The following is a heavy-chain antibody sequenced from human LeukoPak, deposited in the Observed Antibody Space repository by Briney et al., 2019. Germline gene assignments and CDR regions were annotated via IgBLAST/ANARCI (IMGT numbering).Heavy chain of an antibody. Sequence: PGRSLRLSCAASGFTFDDYAMHWVRQAPGKGLEWVSGISWNSGSIGYAHSVKGRFTISRDNAKNSLYLQMNSLRAEDTALYYCAKDLDYYDSSGYYSYWGQGTLVTVSS. J-gene: IGHJ4*02. CDR3: AKDLDYYDSSGYYSY. CDR2: ISWNSGSI. D-gene: IGHD3-22*01. CDR1: GFTFDDYA. V-gene: IGHV3-9*01.